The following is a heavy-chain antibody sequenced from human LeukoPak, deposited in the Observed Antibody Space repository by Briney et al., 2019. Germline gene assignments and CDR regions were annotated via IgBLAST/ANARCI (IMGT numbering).Heavy chain of an antibody. J-gene: IGHJ4*02. Sequence: GGSLRLSCAASGFTSSSYSMNWVRQAPGKGLEWVSSISSSSSYIYYADSVKGRFTISRDNAKNSLYLQMNSLRAEDTAVYYCARDARHPPYYFDYWGQGTLVTVSS. CDR1: GFTSSSYS. CDR2: ISSSSSYI. CDR3: ARDARHPPYYFDY. V-gene: IGHV3-21*01.